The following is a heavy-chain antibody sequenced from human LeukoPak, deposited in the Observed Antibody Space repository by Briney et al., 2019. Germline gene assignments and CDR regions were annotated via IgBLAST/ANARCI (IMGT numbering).Heavy chain of an antibody. D-gene: IGHD2-2*01. CDR1: GGTFSSYA. J-gene: IGHJ6*03. CDR3: ARLVVPAANYYYYYYMDV. CDR2: IIPIFGTA. V-gene: IGHV1-69*13. Sequence: ASVKVSRKASGGTFSSYAISWVRQAPGQGLEWMGGIIPIFGTANYAQKFQGRVTITADESTSTAYMELSSLRSEDTAVYYCARLVVPAANYYYYYYMDVWGKGTTVTVSS.